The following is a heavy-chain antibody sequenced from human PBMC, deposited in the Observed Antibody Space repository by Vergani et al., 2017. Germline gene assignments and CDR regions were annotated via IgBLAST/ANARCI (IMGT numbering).Heavy chain of an antibody. CDR2: ISSSGNTM. Sequence: QVQLVESGGGLVKPGGSLRLSCAASGFTFSDYYMSWIRQAPGKGLEWVSYISSSGNTMFYADSVKGRFTISRDNAKNSLYLQMNSLRAEDTAVYYCARDPDYYGSGSSPTGDYWGQGTLVTVSS. J-gene: IGHJ4*02. D-gene: IGHD3-10*01. V-gene: IGHV3-11*01. CDR3: ARDPDYYGSGSSPTGDY. CDR1: GFTFSDYY.